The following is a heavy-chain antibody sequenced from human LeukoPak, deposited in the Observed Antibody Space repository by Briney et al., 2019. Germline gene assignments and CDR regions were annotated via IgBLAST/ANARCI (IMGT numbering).Heavy chain of an antibody. CDR3: ARDVRHYDSSGYYGYFDY. CDR2: IYTSGSN. D-gene: IGHD3-22*01. CDR1: GGSISSYY. Sequence: SETLSLTCTVSGGSISSYYWSWIRQPAGKGLEWIGRIYTSGSNNYNPSLKSRVTMSVDTSKNQFSLKLSSVTAADTAVYYCARDVRHYDSSGYYGYFDYWGQGTLVTVSS. J-gene: IGHJ4*02. V-gene: IGHV4-4*07.